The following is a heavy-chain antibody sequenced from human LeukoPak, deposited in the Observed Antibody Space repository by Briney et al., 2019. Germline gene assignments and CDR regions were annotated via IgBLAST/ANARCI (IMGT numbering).Heavy chain of an antibody. D-gene: IGHD6-19*01. J-gene: IGHJ5*02. Sequence: PETLSLTCKVSGYSINSGYYWGWIRQPPGKGLEWIGSIYHSGKTYYNPSLKSRVTISVETSKNQFSLKLSSMTAADTAVYYCARDRISVSDPPNWFDPWGQGTLVTVSS. CDR3: ARDRISVSDPPNWFDP. V-gene: IGHV4-38-2*02. CDR2: IYHSGKT. CDR1: GYSINSGYY.